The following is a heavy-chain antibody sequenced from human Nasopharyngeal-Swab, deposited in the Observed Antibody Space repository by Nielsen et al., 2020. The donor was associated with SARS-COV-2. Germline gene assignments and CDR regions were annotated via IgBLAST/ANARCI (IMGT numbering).Heavy chain of an antibody. D-gene: IGHD6-13*01. CDR2: ISWNSGSI. CDR1: GFTFADYA. V-gene: IGHV3-9*01. J-gene: IGHJ4*02. Sequence: SLKISCAASGFTFADYAMHWVRQAPGKGLEWVSGISWNSGSIGYADSVKGRFTISRDNAKNSLYLQMNSLRAEDTALYYCAKEMVGAAGWGQGTLVTVSS. CDR3: AKEMVGAAG.